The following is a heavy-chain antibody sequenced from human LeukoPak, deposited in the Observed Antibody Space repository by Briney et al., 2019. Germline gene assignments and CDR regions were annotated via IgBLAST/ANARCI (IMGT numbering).Heavy chain of an antibody. J-gene: IGHJ4*01. CDR1: GFTFDDYA. D-gene: IGHD6-19*01. CDR2: ISWNSGSI. Sequence: SGGSLRLSCAASGFTFDDYAMHWVRQAPGKGLRWVSGISWNSGSIGYADSVKGRFAISRDNAKNSLYLQMNSLRAEDTALYSCAKAPTRGWYGLVDYWGHGTLVTVSS. V-gene: IGHV3-9*01. CDR3: AKAPTRGWYGLVDY.